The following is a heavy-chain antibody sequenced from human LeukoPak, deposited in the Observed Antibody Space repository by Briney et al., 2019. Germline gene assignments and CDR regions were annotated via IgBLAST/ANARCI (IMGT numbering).Heavy chain of an antibody. CDR2: IIPIFVIA. Sequence: SVKVSCKASGGTFSSYAISWVRQAPGQGLEWMGRIIPIFVIANYAQKFQGRVTITADKSTSTAYMELSSLRSEDTAVYYCARGGEMATAIDYWGQGTLVTVSS. V-gene: IGHV1-69*04. CDR1: GGTFSSYA. CDR3: ARGGEMATAIDY. J-gene: IGHJ4*02. D-gene: IGHD5-24*01.